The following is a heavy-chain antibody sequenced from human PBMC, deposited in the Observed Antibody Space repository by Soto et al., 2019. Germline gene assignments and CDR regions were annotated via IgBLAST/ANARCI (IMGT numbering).Heavy chain of an antibody. CDR3: ARGGGVGVAGSAASDM. CDR2: INPATGAA. J-gene: IGHJ3*02. CDR1: GYPVTAYY. D-gene: IGHD3-3*01. Sequence: QLHLVQSGAVVKKPGASVTVSCSASGYPVTAYYMHWVRQAPGRGLEWMGGINPATGAAKYTQTFQGRVTMTRDTSTSTVFMELSGLTSEDTAVFYCARGGGVGVAGSAASDMWGQGTLVTVSS. V-gene: IGHV1-2*02.